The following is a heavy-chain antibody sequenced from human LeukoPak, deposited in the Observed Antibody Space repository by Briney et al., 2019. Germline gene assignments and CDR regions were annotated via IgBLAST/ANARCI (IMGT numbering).Heavy chain of an antibody. CDR1: GGTFSSYA. CDR2: IIPIFGTA. D-gene: IGHD6-13*01. V-gene: IGHV1-69*13. Sequence: GASVKVSCKASGGTFSSYAISWVRQAPGQGLECMGGIIPIFGTANYAQKFQGRVTITADESTSTAYMELSSLRSEDTAVYYCAIAVSSSSVYYFDYWGQGTLVTVSS. CDR3: AIAVSSSSVYYFDY. J-gene: IGHJ4*02.